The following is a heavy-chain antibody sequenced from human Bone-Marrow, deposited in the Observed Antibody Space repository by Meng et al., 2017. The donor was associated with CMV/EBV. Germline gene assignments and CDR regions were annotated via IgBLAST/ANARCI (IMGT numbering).Heavy chain of an antibody. V-gene: IGHV3-21*01. CDR3: ARSPGGAAADFYYYYGMDV. Sequence: GESLKISCAASGFTFSSYSMNWVRQAPGKGLEWVSSISSSSSYIYYADSVKGRFTISRDNAKNSLYLQMNSLRAEDTAVYYCARSPGGAAADFYYYYGMDVWGQGTTVTVSS. J-gene: IGHJ6*02. D-gene: IGHD6-13*01. CDR1: GFTFSSYS. CDR2: ISSSSSYI.